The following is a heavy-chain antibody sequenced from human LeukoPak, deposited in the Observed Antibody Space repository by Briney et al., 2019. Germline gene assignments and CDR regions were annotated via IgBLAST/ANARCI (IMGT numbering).Heavy chain of an antibody. CDR2: ISGSGGST. J-gene: IGHJ6*02. CDR3: AKGGRNYYYYGMDV. D-gene: IGHD3-16*01. CDR1: GFTFSSYA. Sequence: GGSLRLSCAASGFTFSSYAMSWVRQAPGKGLEWVSAISGSGGSTYYADSVKGRFTISRDNSKNTLYLQMNSLRAGDTAVYYCAKGGRNYYYYGMDVWGQGTTVTVSS. V-gene: IGHV3-23*01.